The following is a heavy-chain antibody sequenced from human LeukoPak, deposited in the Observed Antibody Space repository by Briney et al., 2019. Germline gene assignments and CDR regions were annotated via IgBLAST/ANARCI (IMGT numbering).Heavy chain of an antibody. Sequence: GGSLRLSCAASGFTFSSYSMNWVRQAPGKGLEWVSSISSSSSYIYYADSVKGRYTISRDNAKNSLYLQMNSLRAEDTAVYYCARDNYDYGDYGSYYGMDVWGQGTTVTVSS. CDR1: GFTFSSYS. D-gene: IGHD4-17*01. J-gene: IGHJ6*02. CDR2: ISSSSSYI. V-gene: IGHV3-21*01. CDR3: ARDNYDYGDYGSYYGMDV.